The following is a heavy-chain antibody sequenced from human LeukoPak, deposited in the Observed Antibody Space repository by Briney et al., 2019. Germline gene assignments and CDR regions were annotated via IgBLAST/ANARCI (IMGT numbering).Heavy chain of an antibody. J-gene: IGHJ4*02. Sequence: GASVKVSCKASGYTFTNYYMHWVRQAPGQGLEWVGIINPRGGSTSYAQKFQGRVTMTRDTSTSTVYMELSSLRSEDTAVYYCAWGQSESERYQSFDHWGQGTLVTVSS. V-gene: IGHV1-46*01. CDR1: GYTFTNYY. CDR2: INPRGGST. CDR3: AWGQSESERYQSFDH. D-gene: IGHD5-24*01.